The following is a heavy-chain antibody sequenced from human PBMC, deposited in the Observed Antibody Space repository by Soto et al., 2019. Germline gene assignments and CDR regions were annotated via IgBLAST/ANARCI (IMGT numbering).Heavy chain of an antibody. J-gene: IGHJ5*02. V-gene: IGHV3-30*02. Sequence: PGGSLRLSCAASGFTFSSHGIHWVRQAPGKGLEWVASIWADGSNVEYADSVKGRFTISRDNSKNTVYLQMNSLRAEDTAVYYCAKDSFLKHPPRGLFDPWGQGTLVTVSS. CDR2: IWADGSNV. CDR3: AKDSFLKHPPRGLFDP. D-gene: IGHD3-10*01. CDR1: GFTFSSHG.